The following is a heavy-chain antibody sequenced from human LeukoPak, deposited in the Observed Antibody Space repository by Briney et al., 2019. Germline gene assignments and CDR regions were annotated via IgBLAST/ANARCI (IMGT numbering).Heavy chain of an antibody. J-gene: IGHJ4*02. CDR1: GFTFSSYS. V-gene: IGHV3-21*04. CDR2: ISSSSSYI. D-gene: IGHD6-19*01. Sequence: GGSLRLSCAASGFTFSSYSMNWVRQAPGKGLEWVSSISSSSSYIYYADSVKGRFTISRDNAKNTLHLQMDSLTVEDTAVYYCARVQWLAPQYYFDYWGQGTLVTVSS. CDR3: ARVQWLAPQYYFDY.